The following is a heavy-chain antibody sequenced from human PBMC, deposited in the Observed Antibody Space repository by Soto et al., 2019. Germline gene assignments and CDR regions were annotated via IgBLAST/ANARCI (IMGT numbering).Heavy chain of an antibody. J-gene: IGHJ6*02. V-gene: IGHV3-30*18. CDR3: AKVYSNYGVDV. Sequence: QVQLVESGGGVVQPGRSLRLSFAASGLTFSSYGMHWVRQAPGKGLEWVAVISYDGSNKYYADSVKGRFNISRDNSKNTLYLQMNSLRAEDTAVYYCAKVYSNYGVDVWGQGTTVTVSS. CDR1: GLTFSSYG. CDR2: ISYDGSNK.